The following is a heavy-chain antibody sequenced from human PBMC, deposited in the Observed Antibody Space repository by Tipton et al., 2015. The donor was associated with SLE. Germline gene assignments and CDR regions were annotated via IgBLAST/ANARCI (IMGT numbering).Heavy chain of an antibody. CDR1: GGSISSYY. CDR3: AGGVGSRYFDY. D-gene: IGHD1-26*01. V-gene: IGHV4-59*01. J-gene: IGHJ4*02. Sequence: TLSLTCTVSGGSISSYYWSWIRQPPGKGLEWIGYIYYSGSTNYNPSLKSRVTISVDTSKNQFSLKLSSVTAADTAVYCCAGGVGSRYFDYWGQGTLVTVSS. CDR2: IYYSGST.